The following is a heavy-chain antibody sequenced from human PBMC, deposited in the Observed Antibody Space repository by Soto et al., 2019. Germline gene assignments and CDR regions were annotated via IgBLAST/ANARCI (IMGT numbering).Heavy chain of an antibody. V-gene: IGHV1-69*01. Sequence: QVQLVQPGAEAKRPGSSVKVSCKASGGTFSSYAISWVRQAPGQGLEWMGGIIPSFGTGNYQQNFQGRLTITADEATSTVYMELSGLTSWDTAVYYCARYRGGYNRGDFEFWGQGTLVTVSS. J-gene: IGHJ4*02. CDR1: GGTFSSYA. CDR3: ARYRGGYNRGDFEF. D-gene: IGHD5-12*01. CDR2: IIPSFGTG.